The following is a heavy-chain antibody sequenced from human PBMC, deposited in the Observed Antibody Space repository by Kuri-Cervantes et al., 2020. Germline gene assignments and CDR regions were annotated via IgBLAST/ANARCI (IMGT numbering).Heavy chain of an antibody. D-gene: IGHD4-11*01. CDR2: ISYDGSNE. Sequence: GESLKISCAASGFTFSHYGMHWVRQAPGKGLEWVAIISYDGSNEYYADSVKGRFTISRDNSKNTVYLQMSSLRAEDTAVYHCATAVFTGYYYMDVWGKGTTVTVSS. J-gene: IGHJ6*03. CDR1: GFTFSHYG. CDR3: ATAVFTGYYYMDV. V-gene: IGHV3-30*03.